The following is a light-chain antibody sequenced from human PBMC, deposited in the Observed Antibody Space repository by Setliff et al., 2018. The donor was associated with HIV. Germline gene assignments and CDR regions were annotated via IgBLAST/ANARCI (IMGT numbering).Light chain of an antibody. J-gene: IGLJ1*01. Sequence: QPRSVSGSPGQSVTISCTGTSSDVGVYNYVSWYQQHPGKAPKLMIYDVTKRPSGVPDRFSGSKSGNTASLTISGLQAEDEADYYCCSYAGSYGFYVFGTGTKVTVL. CDR2: DVT. CDR3: CSYAGSYGFYV. V-gene: IGLV2-11*01. CDR1: SSDVGVYNY.